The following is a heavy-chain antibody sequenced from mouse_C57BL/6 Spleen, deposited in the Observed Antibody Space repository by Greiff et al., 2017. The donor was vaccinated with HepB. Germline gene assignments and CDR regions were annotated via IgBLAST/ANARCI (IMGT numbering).Heavy chain of an antibody. CDR3: ATTGTRFDY. D-gene: IGHD4-1*01. V-gene: IGHV1-69*01. CDR1: GYTFTSYW. Sequence: QVQLQQPGAELVMPGASVKLSCKASGYTFTSYWMHWVKQRPGQGLEWIGEIDPSDSYTNYNQKFKGKSTLTVDKSSSTAYMQLSSLTSEDSAVYYCATTGTRFDYWGQGTTLTVSS. J-gene: IGHJ2*01. CDR2: IDPSDSYT.